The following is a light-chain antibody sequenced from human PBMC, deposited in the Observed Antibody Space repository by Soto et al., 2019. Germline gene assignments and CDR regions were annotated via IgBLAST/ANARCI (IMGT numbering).Light chain of an antibody. V-gene: IGKV1-27*01. CDR3: QKYNSAPLT. J-gene: IGKJ4*01. CDR2: AAS. CDR1: QGISNY. Sequence: RVSQSPSALSASIGDRVTITCRASQGISNYLAWYQQKPGKVPKLLIYAASTLQSGVPSRFSGSGSGTDFTLTISSLQPEDVATYYCQKYNSAPLTSAGGTKV.